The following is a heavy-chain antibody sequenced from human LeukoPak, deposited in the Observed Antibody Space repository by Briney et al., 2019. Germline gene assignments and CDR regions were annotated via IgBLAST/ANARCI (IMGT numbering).Heavy chain of an antibody. CDR3: ARDGGYSTDY. Sequence: ASVKVSCKASGYTFTSYRMHWVRQAPGQGLEWVGIINPSGGSTSYAQKFQGRVTMTRDTSTRTFYMEVRSLRSEDTAGYYCARDGGYSTDYWGQGTLVTVSS. J-gene: IGHJ4*02. CDR2: INPSGGST. D-gene: IGHD2-15*01. V-gene: IGHV1-46*01. CDR1: GYTFTSYR.